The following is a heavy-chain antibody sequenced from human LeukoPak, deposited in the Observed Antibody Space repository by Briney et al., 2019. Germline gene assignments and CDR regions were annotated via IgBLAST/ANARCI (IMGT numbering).Heavy chain of an antibody. D-gene: IGHD5-24*01. V-gene: IGHV4-61*01. CDR2: MFSAGGT. Sequence: SETLSLTCTVSGGSVSSGSYYWDWIRQPPGKGLEWLGYMFSAGGTNYNPSLKSRVTISVDTSKNQFSLKMSSVTAADTAIYYCARLTVRDGYNHAFDIWGQGTRVTVSS. CDR3: ARLTVRDGYNHAFDI. J-gene: IGHJ3*02. CDR1: GGSVSSGSYY.